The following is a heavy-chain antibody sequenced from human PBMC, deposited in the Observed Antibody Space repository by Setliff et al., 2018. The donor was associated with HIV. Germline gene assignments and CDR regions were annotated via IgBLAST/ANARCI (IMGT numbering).Heavy chain of an antibody. D-gene: IGHD6-19*01. CDR2: MNPNSGNT. CDR1: GYTFTSYE. Sequence: ASVKVSCKASGYTFTSYEINWVRQATGQGLEWMGWMNPNSGNTGYAQKFQGRVTWTRDTSTSTVYMELSSLRSEDTAVYYCARDSSTGWFSADYWGQGTLVTVSS. V-gene: IGHV1-8*02. CDR3: ARDSSTGWFSADY. J-gene: IGHJ4*02.